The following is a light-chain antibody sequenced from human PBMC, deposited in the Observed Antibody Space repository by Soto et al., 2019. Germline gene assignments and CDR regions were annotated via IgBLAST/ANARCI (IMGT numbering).Light chain of an antibody. V-gene: IGLV2-14*01. J-gene: IGLJ1*01. CDR2: EVS. CDR3: SSYTSSNTLYV. Sequence: QSALTQPASVSGSPGQSITISCTGTSSDVGGYDYVSWYQQHPDKAPKLMIYEVSNRPSGVSSRFSGSKSGNTACLTISGLQAEDEADYYCSSYTSSNTLYVFGTGTKVTVL. CDR1: SSDVGGYDY.